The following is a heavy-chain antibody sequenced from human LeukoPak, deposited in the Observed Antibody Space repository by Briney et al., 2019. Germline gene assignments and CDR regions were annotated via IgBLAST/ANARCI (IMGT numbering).Heavy chain of an antibody. CDR3: ARGPGVQQLANNWFDP. CDR2: INPNSGGT. V-gene: IGHV1-2*02. J-gene: IGHJ5*02. CDR1: GYTFTGYY. D-gene: IGHD6-13*01. Sequence: ASVKVSCKASGYTFTGYYMHWVRQAPGQGLEWMGWINPNSGGTNYAQKFQGRVTMTRDTSISTAYMELSRLRSDDTAVYYCARGPGVQQLANNWFDPWGQGTLVTVSS.